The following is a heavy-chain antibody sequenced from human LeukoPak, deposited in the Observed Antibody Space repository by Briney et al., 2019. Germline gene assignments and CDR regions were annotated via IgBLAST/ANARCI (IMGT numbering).Heavy chain of an antibody. V-gene: IGHV4-30-2*01. CDR1: GGSISSGDFP. D-gene: IGHD3-10*01. Sequence: SETLSLTCAVSGGSISSGDFPWSWIRQPPGKGLEWIGYIFHTGHTSYNPSLKSRVTISVDMSKNQLSLRLTSVTTADTAVYYCARGFYGAGSQFDYWGQGTLVTVSS. J-gene: IGHJ4*02. CDR2: IFHTGHT. CDR3: ARGFYGAGSQFDY.